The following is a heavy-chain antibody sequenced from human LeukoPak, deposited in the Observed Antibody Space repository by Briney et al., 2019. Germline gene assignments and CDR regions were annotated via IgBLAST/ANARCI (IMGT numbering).Heavy chain of an antibody. V-gene: IGHV1-69*13. D-gene: IGHD4-23*01. CDR1: GGTFSSYA. Sequence: GASVKVSCKASGGTFSSYAISWVRQAPGQGLEWMGGIIPIFGSANFAQKFQGRVTITADDSTNTAYMELSSLRSEDTAFYYCARGLSRWSTPTSSYYYRMDVWGQGTTVVVSS. J-gene: IGHJ6*02. CDR3: ARGLSRWSTPTSSYYYRMDV. CDR2: IIPIFGSA.